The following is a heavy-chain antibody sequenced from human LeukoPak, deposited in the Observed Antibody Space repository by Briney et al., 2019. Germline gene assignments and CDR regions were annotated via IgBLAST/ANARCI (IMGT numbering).Heavy chain of an antibody. CDR3: ARGLGQWLVLYYFDY. V-gene: IGHV1-8*01. D-gene: IGHD6-19*01. Sequence: ASVKVSCRASGYTFTRYDINWVRQAPGQGLEWMGWLNPNSGNTGYAQKFQSRVTMTKNTSISTAYMELSSLRSEDTAVYYCARGLGQWLVLYYFDYWGQGTLVTVSS. CDR2: LNPNSGNT. CDR1: GYTFTRYD. J-gene: IGHJ4*02.